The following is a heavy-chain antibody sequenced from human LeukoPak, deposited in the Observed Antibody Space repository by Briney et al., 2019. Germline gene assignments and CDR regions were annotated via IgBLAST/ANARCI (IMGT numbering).Heavy chain of an antibody. V-gene: IGHV3-30-3*01. J-gene: IGHJ4*02. D-gene: IGHD6-19*01. Sequence: GGSLRLSCAASGFTFSSYAMHWVRQAPGKGLEWVAVISYDGSNKYYADSVKGRFTISRDNSKNTLYLQMNSLRAEDTAVYYCARAAPYSSVFEEGEDFDYWGQGTLVTVSS. CDR2: ISYDGSNK. CDR3: ARAAPYSSVFEEGEDFDY. CDR1: GFTFSSYA.